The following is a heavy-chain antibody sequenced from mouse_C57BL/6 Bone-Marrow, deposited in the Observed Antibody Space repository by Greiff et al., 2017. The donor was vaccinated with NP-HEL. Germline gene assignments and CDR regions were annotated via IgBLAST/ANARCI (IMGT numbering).Heavy chain of an antibody. CDR3: ARTTVVAFSFDC. CDR1: GFNFKDYY. J-gene: IGHJ2*01. Sequence: EVQLQQSGAELVKPGASVKLSCTASGFNFKDYYMHWVKQRTEQGLEWIGRIDPEDGDTKYAPKFQGKATITADTSSNTAYLQLSSLTSEDTAVYYCARTTVVAFSFDCWGQGATLSVAS. V-gene: IGHV14-2*01. D-gene: IGHD1-1*01. CDR2: IDPEDGDT.